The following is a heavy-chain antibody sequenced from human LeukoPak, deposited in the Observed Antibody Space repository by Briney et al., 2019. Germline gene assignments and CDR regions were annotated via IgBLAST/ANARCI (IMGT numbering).Heavy chain of an antibody. Sequence: SESLSLTCAVYGGSFSNYYWSWISQPPGKGLDWIGEINHSGSTNYNPSFKSRVTISVDTSKTQFSLKLSPVTAADTAVYYCARNFDYWGQGTLVTVSS. V-gene: IGHV4-34*01. CDR1: GGSFSNYY. CDR2: INHSGST. CDR3: ARNFDY. J-gene: IGHJ4*02.